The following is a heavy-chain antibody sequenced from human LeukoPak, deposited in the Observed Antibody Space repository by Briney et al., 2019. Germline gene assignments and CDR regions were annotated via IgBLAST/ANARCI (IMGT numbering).Heavy chain of an antibody. CDR3: AKAHSSSSWYSVGVAFDY. CDR1: GFTFDDYA. J-gene: IGHJ4*02. D-gene: IGHD6-13*01. Sequence: GGSLRLSCAASGFTFDDYAMHWVRQAPGKGLEWVSLITWDAGSTYYADSVKGRFTISRDNSKNSLYLQMNSLRAEDTALYYCAKAHSSSSWYSVGVAFDYWGQGTLVTVSS. V-gene: IGHV3-43D*03. CDR2: ITWDAGST.